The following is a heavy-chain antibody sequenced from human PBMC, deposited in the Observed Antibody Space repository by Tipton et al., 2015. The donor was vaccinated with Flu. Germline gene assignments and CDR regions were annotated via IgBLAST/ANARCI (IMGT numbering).Heavy chain of an antibody. D-gene: IGHD1-14*01. J-gene: IGHJ4*02. Sequence: QLVQSGGGLIRPGGSLRLSCAVSGFTVNTSYMSWVRQPPGKGLEWVSIVYDDGRTYYADSVEGRFAISRDNSKNILYLQMNSLRADDTAVYFCARDEGGTYPDWGQGTLVTVSS. CDR2: VYDDGRT. CDR3: ARDEGGTYPD. CDR1: GFTVNTSY. V-gene: IGHV3-53*01.